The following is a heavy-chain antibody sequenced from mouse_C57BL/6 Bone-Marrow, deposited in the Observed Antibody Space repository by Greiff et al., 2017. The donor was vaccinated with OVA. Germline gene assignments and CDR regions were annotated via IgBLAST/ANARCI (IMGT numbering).Heavy chain of an antibody. CDR2: IHPSDSDT. V-gene: IGHV1-74*01. CDR1: GYTFTSYW. J-gene: IGHJ2*01. Sequence: QVQLQQPGAELVKPGASVKVSCKASGYTFTSYWMHWVKQRPGQGLEWIGRIHPSDSDTNYNQKFKGKATVTVDKSSSTAYMQLSSLPSEDSAVYYCEIVGILRDDGGYYFDYWGQGTTLTVSS. D-gene: IGHD2-14*01. CDR3: EIVGILRDDGGYYFDY.